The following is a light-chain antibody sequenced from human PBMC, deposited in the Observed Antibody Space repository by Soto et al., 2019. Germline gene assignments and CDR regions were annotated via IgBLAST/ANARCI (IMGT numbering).Light chain of an antibody. V-gene: IGKV1-5*03. Sequence: DIQMTQSPSTLSASVGDRVTITCRASQSISTWLSWYQQKPGKAPKVLIYKASNLQSGVSSRFSGSGSGTEFTLTISSLQPDDFATYYCQDYNSWTFGQATKVEI. CDR3: QDYNSWT. CDR2: KAS. CDR1: QSISTW. J-gene: IGKJ1*01.